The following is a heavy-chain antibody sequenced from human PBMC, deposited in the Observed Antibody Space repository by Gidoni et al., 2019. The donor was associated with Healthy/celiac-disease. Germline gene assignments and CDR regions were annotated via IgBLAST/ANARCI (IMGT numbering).Heavy chain of an antibody. Sequence: QVTLKESGPVLVNPTETLTLTCTVSGFSLNNARMGVSWIRPPPGKALEWLAHIFSNDEKSYSTSLKSRLTISKDTSKSQVVLTMTNMDPVDTATYYCARMPRPVDAFDIWGQGTMVTVSS. J-gene: IGHJ3*02. V-gene: IGHV2-26*01. CDR1: GFSLNNARMG. CDR3: ARMPRPVDAFDI. CDR2: IFSNDEK.